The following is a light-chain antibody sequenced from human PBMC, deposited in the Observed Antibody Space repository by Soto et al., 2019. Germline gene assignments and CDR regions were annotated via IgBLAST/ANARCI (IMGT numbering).Light chain of an antibody. CDR1: DSDVGTYNY. CDR2: DVT. V-gene: IGLV2-11*01. CDR3: QSYDRGLSCPV. J-gene: IGLJ7*01. Sequence: QSVLTQPRSVSGSPGQSVTISCSGTDSDVGTYNYVSWYQQHPGKAPKLMIYDVTKRPSGVPDRFSGSKSGNTASLTISGLQAEDEANYYCQSYDRGLSCPVFGGGTQLTVL.